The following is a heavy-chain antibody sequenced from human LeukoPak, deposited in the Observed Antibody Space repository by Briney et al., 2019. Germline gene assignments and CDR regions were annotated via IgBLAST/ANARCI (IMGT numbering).Heavy chain of an antibody. CDR3: AKGGSSWSRFDY. V-gene: IGHV3-23*01. Sequence: GGSLRLSCAASVFTFSGYAMGWVRQAPGKGLEWVSTISSSGESTYYAYSVKGRFTISRDNSKNTLYLQMSSLRAEHTAVYYCAKGGSSWSRFDYWGQGTLVTVSS. J-gene: IGHJ4*02. D-gene: IGHD6-13*01. CDR1: VFTFSGYA. CDR2: ISSSGEST.